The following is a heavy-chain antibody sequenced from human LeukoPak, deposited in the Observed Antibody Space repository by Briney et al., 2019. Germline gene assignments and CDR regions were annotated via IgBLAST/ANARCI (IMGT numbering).Heavy chain of an antibody. D-gene: IGHD3-10*01. CDR2: ISGSGGST. Sequence: TGGSLRLSCAASGFTFSSYAMSWVRQAPGEGLEWVSAISGSGGSTYYADSVKGRFTISRDNSKNTLYLQMNSLRAEDTAIYYCAKDRVRITMVRGVIPDYWGQGTLVTVSS. CDR3: AKDRVRITMVRGVIPDY. J-gene: IGHJ4*02. V-gene: IGHV3-23*01. CDR1: GFTFSSYA.